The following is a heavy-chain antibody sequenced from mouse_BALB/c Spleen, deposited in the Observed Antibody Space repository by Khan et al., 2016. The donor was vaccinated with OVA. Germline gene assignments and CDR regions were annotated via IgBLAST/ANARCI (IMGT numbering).Heavy chain of an antibody. D-gene: IGHD2-3*01. CDR3: ARDGYSPWFAY. J-gene: IGHJ3*01. CDR2: IDPENGNT. Sequence: VQLKQSGAELVRPGALVKLSCKASGFYIKDYYMHWVKQRPEQGLVWIGRIDPENGNTIYDPKFQGEASITSDTSSNTAYLQLSSLTSEDTAVYYCARDGYSPWFAYWGQGTLVTVSA. CDR1: GFYIKDYY. V-gene: IGHV14-1*02.